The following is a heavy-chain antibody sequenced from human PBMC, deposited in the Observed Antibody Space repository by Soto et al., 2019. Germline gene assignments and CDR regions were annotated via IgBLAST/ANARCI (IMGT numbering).Heavy chain of an antibody. CDR3: ARHPHYDFWSGPLEYYYYMDV. Sequence: TSETLSLTCTFSGCSISRYYWSWIRQPPGKGLEWIGYIYYSGSTNYNPSLKSRVTISVDTSKNQFSLKLSSVTAADTAVYYCARHPHYDFWSGPLEYYYYMDVWGKGTTVTVSS. D-gene: IGHD3-3*01. V-gene: IGHV4-59*08. CDR1: GCSISRYY. CDR2: IYYSGST. J-gene: IGHJ6*03.